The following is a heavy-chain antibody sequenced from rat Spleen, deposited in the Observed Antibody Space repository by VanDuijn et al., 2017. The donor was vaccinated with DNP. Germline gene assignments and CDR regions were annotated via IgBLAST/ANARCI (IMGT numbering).Heavy chain of an antibody. V-gene: IGHV5-46*01. J-gene: IGHJ4*01. CDR2: ISINGGTT. CDR1: GFTFSTFP. CDR3: TTHGSIATISTGAMDV. Sequence: EVQLVESGGGSVQPGRSMKLSCAASGFTFSTFPMAWVRQAPTKGLEWVASISINGGTTYYRNSVKGRFTISRDNAKSTLYLQMDSLRSEDTATYYCTTHGSIATISTGAMDVWGQGTSVTVSS. D-gene: IGHD1-2*01.